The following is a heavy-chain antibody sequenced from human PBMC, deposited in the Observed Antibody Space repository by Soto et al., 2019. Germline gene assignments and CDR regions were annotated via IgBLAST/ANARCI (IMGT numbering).Heavy chain of an antibody. CDR1: GYSFTDYA. CDR3: VSVDYGDY. J-gene: IGHJ4*02. CDR2: IYTGNDNT. Sequence: ASVKVSCKASGYSFTDYAMHWVRQAPGQRPEWMGWIYTGNDNTQYTQSFQGRVTFTRDTSASTAYMELSSLRSEDTAVYYCVSVDYGDYWGQGTLVTVSS. V-gene: IGHV1-3*04.